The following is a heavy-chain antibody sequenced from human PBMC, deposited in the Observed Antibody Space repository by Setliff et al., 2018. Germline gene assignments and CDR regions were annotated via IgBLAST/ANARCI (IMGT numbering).Heavy chain of an antibody. CDR3: ARDRTYYGSGTYTRWFDY. D-gene: IGHD3-10*01. V-gene: IGHV4-61*01. Sequence: PSETLSLTCTVSGGSVGNSYYYWNWIRQPPGKELEWIGFIFYSGDTKSNPSLKSRVTMSVDTSKNQFSLKLSSVTAADTAVYYCARDRTYYGSGTYTRWFDYWGQGTLVTVSS. J-gene: IGHJ4*02. CDR1: GGSVGNSYYY. CDR2: IFYSGDT.